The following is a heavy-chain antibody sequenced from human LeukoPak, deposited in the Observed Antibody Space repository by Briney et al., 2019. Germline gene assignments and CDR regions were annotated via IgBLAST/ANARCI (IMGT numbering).Heavy chain of an antibody. CDR1: GFTFSSYA. CDR3: AKVPGGSGWYFYY. Sequence: GGSLRLSCAASGFTFSSYAMSWVRQAPGKGLEWVSAISGSGGSTYYADPVKGRFTISRDNSKNTLHLQMNSLRAEDTAVYYCAKVPGGSGWYFYYWGQGTLVTVSS. D-gene: IGHD6-19*01. CDR2: ISGSGGST. V-gene: IGHV3-23*01. J-gene: IGHJ4*02.